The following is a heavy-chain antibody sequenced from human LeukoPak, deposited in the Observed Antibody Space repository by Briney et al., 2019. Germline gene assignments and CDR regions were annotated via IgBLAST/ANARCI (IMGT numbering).Heavy chain of an antibody. CDR1: GFTFRNYW. CDR3: ARDKVVGATTLDY. Sequence: TGGSLRLSCAASGFTFRNYWMSWVRQAPGKGLEWVANIRQDGGEIYYVDSVKGRFTISRDNAKNSLFLQMNSLRAEDSAVYYCARDKVVGATTLDYWGQGTLVAVCS. CDR2: IRQDGGEI. D-gene: IGHD1-26*01. V-gene: IGHV3-7*01. J-gene: IGHJ4*02.